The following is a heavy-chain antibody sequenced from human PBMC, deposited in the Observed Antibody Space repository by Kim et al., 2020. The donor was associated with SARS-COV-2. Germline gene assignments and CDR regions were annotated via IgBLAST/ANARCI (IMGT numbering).Heavy chain of an antibody. CDR3: ARDSLRYLAAAGTLGY. V-gene: IGHV3-33*01. CDR1: GFTFSSYG. D-gene: IGHD6-13*01. J-gene: IGHJ4*02. CDR2: IWYDGSNK. Sequence: GGSPRLSCAASGFTFSSYGMHWVRQAPGKGLEWVAVIWYDGSNKYYADSVKGRFTISRDNSKNTLYLQMNSLRAEDTAVYYCARDSLRYLAAAGTLGYWGQGTLVTVSS.